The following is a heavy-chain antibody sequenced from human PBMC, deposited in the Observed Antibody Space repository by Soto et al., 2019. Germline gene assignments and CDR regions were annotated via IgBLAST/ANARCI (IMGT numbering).Heavy chain of an antibody. CDR3: ARARFRGMDV. Sequence: PGGSLRLSCAACGFTFRSYDMIGVRQAPGKGLEWVASIKQDGGDKYYLGNVKGRFTVSRDDAESSLSLHLNSLRAEDTAIYYCARARFRGMDVWGQGTTVTVSS. J-gene: IGHJ6*02. CDR1: GFTFRSYD. CDR2: IKQDGGDK. D-gene: IGHD3-3*01. V-gene: IGHV3-7*01.